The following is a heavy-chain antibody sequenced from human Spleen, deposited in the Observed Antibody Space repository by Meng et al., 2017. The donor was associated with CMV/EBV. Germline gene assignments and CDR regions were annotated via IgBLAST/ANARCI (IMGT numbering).Heavy chain of an antibody. J-gene: IGHJ3*02. CDR1: GFTLSDYN. CDR2: ISSSGSYI. D-gene: IGHD2-2*01. V-gene: IGHV3-21*01. CDR3: ARGLYCSSTSCYVPDAFDI. Sequence: GESLKISCAASGFTLSDYNVNWVRQAPGKGLEWVSSISSSGSYIYYADSVKGRFTISRDNAKNSLYLQMNSLRAEDTAVYYCARGLYCSSTSCYVPDAFDIWGQGTMVTVSS.